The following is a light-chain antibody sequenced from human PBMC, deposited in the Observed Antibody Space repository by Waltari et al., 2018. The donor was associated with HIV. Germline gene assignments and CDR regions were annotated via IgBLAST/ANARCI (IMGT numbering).Light chain of an antibody. CDR1: QSVSSSS. Sequence: EIVLTQSPGTLSLSPGERATLSCRASQSVSSSSLAWFQQKPGQAPRLLIYGASSRATGIPDRFSGSGSGTDFTLTISRLEPEDFAIYCQHFGSSPRLTFGGGTKVEIK. V-gene: IGKV3-20*01. J-gene: IGKJ4*01. CDR2: GAS. CDR3: QHFGSSPRLT.